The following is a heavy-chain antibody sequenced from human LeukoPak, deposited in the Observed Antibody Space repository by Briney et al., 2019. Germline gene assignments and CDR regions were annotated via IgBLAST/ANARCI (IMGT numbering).Heavy chain of an antibody. J-gene: IGHJ4*02. D-gene: IGHD5-18*01. CDR3: ARDFDFDTAMVQDY. V-gene: IGHV4-39*02. CDR1: GGSISSSSYY. CDR2: IYYSGST. Sequence: PSETLSLTCTVSGGSISSSSYYWGWIRQPPGKGLEWIGSIYYSGSTYYNPSLKSRVTISVDTSKNQFSLKLSSVTAADTAVYYCARDFDFDTAMVQDYWGQGTLVTVSS.